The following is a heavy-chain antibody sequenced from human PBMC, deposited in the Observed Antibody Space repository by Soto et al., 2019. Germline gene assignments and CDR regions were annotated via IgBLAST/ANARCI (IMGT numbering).Heavy chain of an antibody. V-gene: IGHV4-39*01. J-gene: IGHJ5*02. D-gene: IGHD2-2*01. Sequence: TSETLSLTCIVSGDSIISSSYNWAWIRQPPGKGLEWIGAIYYTGRTSYNPSLQSRVTISVDTSKNQYSLNLRSVTAADTSVYYCSRMPTGFPNWFDPWGQGTLVTVSS. CDR2: IYYTGRT. CDR1: GDSIISSSYN. CDR3: SRMPTGFPNWFDP.